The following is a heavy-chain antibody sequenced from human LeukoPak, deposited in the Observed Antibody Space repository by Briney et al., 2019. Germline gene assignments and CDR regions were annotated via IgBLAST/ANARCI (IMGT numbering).Heavy chain of an antibody. CDR2: IYYSGST. D-gene: IGHD3-3*01. J-gene: IGHJ2*01. CDR1: GGSISSYY. V-gene: IGHV4-59*01. Sequence: PSETLSLTCTVSGGSISSYYWSWIRQPPGKGLEWIGYIYYSGSTNYNPSLKSRVTISVDTSKNQFSLKLSSVAAADTAMYYCASFNFNWYFDLWGRGTLVTVSS. CDR3: ASFNFNWYFDL.